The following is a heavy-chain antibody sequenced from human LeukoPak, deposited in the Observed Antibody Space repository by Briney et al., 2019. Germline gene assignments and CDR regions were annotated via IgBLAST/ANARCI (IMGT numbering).Heavy chain of an antibody. CDR2: ISSSYI. D-gene: IGHD3-3*01. CDR1: GFTFSSYS. Sequence: GGSLRLSCAASGFTFSSYSMNWVRQAPGKGLEWVSSISSSYIYYADSVKGRFTISRDNAKNSLYLQMNSLRAEDTAVYYCARDNFGGLLLYWGQGTLVTVSS. V-gene: IGHV3-21*01. J-gene: IGHJ4*02. CDR3: ARDNFGGLLLY.